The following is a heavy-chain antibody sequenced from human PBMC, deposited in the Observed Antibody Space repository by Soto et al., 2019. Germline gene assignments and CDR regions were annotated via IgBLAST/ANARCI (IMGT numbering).Heavy chain of an antibody. CDR1: GGSISTYY. Sequence: QVQLQESGPGLVKPSETLSLTCTVSGGSISTYYWSWIRQSAVKGLEWIGRFHTNGNTDYNPSLRRRIPMSGDTSKNQFSLKLSSVTAADTAVYYCARELAAPLGWFDTWGQGTLVTVSS. V-gene: IGHV4-4*07. CDR2: FHTNGNT. J-gene: IGHJ5*02. D-gene: IGHD6-19*01. CDR3: ARELAAPLGWFDT.